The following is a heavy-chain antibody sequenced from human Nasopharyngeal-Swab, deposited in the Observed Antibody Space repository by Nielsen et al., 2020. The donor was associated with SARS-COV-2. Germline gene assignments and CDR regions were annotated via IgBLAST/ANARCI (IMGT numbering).Heavy chain of an antibody. CDR2: ISSSSSYI. D-gene: IGHD2-21*02. J-gene: IGHJ4*02. V-gene: IGHV3-21*01. CDR1: GFTFSSYS. CDR3: ARSGDCGGDCYYLDY. Sequence: GESLKISCAASGFTFSSYSMNWVRQAPGKGLEWVSSISSSSSYIYYAGSVKGRFTISRDNAKNSLYLQMNSLRAEDTAVYYCARSGDCGGDCYYLDYWGQGTLVTVSS.